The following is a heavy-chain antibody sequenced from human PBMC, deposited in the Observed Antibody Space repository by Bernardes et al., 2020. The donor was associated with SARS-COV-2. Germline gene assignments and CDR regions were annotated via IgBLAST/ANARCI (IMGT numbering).Heavy chain of an antibody. V-gene: IGHV3-64D*06. CDR1: GFTFSGHP. J-gene: IGHJ6*02. CDR3: ARTAPCGGARDCPEFRGMDV. Sequence: GGSLRLSCSASGFTFSGHPMHWVRQAPGKGLQYVSDISTQGGRTYYADSVKGRFTTSRDNSKNVLYLHMNNLRIEDTAVYYCARTAPCGGARDCPEFRGMDVWGQGTTVTVSS. D-gene: IGHD2-21*01. CDR2: ISTQGGRT.